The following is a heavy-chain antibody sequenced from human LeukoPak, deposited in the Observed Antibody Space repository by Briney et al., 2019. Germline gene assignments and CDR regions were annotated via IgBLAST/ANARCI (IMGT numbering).Heavy chain of an antibody. V-gene: IGHV3-33*01. D-gene: IGHD3-22*01. J-gene: IGHJ4*02. CDR2: IWYDGSKT. CDR1: GFTFTSFG. Sequence: GGSLRLSCAASGFTFTSFGFYWVRQAPGKGLEWVALIWYDGSKTYYADSVKGRFTISRDNSKNTLYLQMNSLRAEDTAVYYCARVSSYGSSGHYYVLDYWGQGTLVTVSS. CDR3: ARVSSYGSSGHYYVLDY.